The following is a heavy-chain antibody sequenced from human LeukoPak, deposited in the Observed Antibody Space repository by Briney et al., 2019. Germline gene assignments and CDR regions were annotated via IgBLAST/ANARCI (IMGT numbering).Heavy chain of an antibody. CDR3: ARGGITFGGVIVD. CDR1: GGSISSYY. Sequence: TSETLSLTCTVSGGSISSYYWSWIRQPPGKGLEWIGYIYYSGSTNYNPSLKSRVTISVDTSKNQFSLKLSSVTAADTAVYYCARGGITFGGVIVDWGQGTLVTVSS. CDR2: IYYSGST. D-gene: IGHD3-16*02. V-gene: IGHV4-59*01. J-gene: IGHJ4*02.